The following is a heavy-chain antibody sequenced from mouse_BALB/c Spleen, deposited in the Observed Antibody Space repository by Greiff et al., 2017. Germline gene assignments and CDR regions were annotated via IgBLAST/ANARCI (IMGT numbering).Heavy chain of an antibody. J-gene: IGHJ4*01. CDR2: IDPANGNT. CDR1: GFNIKDTY. D-gene: IGHD2-4*01. Sequence: EVQLQQSGAELVKPGASVKLSCTASGFNIKDTYMHWVKQRPEQGLEWIGRIDPANGNTKYDPKFQGKATITADTSSNTAYLQLSSLTSEDTAVYYCARLDYEGYYAMDDWGQGTSVTVSS. V-gene: IGHV14-3*02. CDR3: ARLDYEGYYAMDD.